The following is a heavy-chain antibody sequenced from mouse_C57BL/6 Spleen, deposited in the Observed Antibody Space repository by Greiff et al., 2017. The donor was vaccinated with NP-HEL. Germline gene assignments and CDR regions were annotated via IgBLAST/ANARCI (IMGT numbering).Heavy chain of an antibody. D-gene: IGHD1-1*01. Sequence: QVQLKESGPELVKPGASVKISCKASGYAFSSSWMNWVKQRPGKGLEWIGRIYPGDGDTNYNGKFKGKATLTADKSSSTAYVQLSSLTSEDSAVYFCAALHYGSRGGYAMDYWGQGTSVAVSS. CDR1: GYAFSSSW. V-gene: IGHV1-82*01. CDR3: AALHYGSRGGYAMDY. CDR2: IYPGDGDT. J-gene: IGHJ4*01.